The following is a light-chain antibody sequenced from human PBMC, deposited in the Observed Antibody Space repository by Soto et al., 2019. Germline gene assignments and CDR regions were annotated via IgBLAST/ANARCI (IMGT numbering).Light chain of an antibody. J-gene: IGLJ2*01. CDR2: KNN. CDR1: SSNIGSDY. V-gene: IGLV1-47*01. Sequence: QPVLTQPPSASGTPGQRVTISCSGSSSNIGSDYVYWYQQLPGTAPKLLIYKNNQRPSGVPDRFSGSKSGTSASLAISGLRSEAEADYYCAAWDDSLVFGGGTKLTVL. CDR3: AAWDDSLV.